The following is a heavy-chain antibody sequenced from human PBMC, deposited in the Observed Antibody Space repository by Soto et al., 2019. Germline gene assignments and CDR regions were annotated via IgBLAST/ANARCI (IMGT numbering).Heavy chain of an antibody. CDR3: ANVRRVGEDY. CDR2: ISSGGSTT. V-gene: IGHV3-23*01. D-gene: IGHD3-10*01. J-gene: IGHJ4*02. Sequence: GGSLRLSCAASGFTFSNYAMSWVRQAPGKGLEWVSAISSGGSTTYYADSVKGWISIPRDNSKNTLYLQMNSLRAEDTAVYYCANVRRVGEDYWGQGTLVTVSS. CDR1: GFTFSNYA.